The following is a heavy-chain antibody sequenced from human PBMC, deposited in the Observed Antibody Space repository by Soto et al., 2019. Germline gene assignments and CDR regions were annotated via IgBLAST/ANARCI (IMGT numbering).Heavy chain of an antibody. CDR3: ARHLPLEYSYYYGMDV. V-gene: IGHV4-39*01. J-gene: IGHJ6*02. CDR2: IYYSGST. CDR1: GGSISSSSYY. Sequence: QLQLQESGPGLVEPSETLSLTCTVSGGSISSSSYYWGWIRQPPGKGLEWIGSIYYSGSTYYNPSLQSRVTISVGTSKNQVSLKLSSVTAADTAVYYCARHLPLEYSYYYGMDVWGQGTTVTVSS. D-gene: IGHD3-3*02.